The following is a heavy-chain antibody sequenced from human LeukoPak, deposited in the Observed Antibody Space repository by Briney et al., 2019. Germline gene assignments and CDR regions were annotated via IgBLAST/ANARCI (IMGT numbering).Heavy chain of an antibody. V-gene: IGHV3-7*01. J-gene: IGHJ4*02. CDR3: AREKGPDFWGVFDY. Sequence: PGGSLRLSCAASGFTFSTYWMSWVRQAPGKGLEWVANIKQDGSEKYYVDSVKGRFTISRDNAKNSLYLQMNSLRAEDTAVYYCAREKGPDFWGVFDYWGRGPLVTVP. CDR1: GFTFSTYW. CDR2: IKQDGSEK. D-gene: IGHD3-3*01.